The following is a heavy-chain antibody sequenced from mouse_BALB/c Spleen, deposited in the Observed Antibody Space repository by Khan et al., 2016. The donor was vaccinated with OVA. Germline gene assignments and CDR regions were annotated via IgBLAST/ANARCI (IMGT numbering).Heavy chain of an antibody. Sequence: EVQLQESGGDLVKPGGSLKLSCAASGFTFSSYSMSWVRQTPDKRLEWVTTISSVGDYTYYPDSVKGRFTISRDNAKNTLYLQMSSLKSEDTAMYYCESHLTGSCVYWGQGTLVTVSA. D-gene: IGHD4-1*01. CDR2: ISSVGDYT. CDR1: GFTFSSYS. J-gene: IGHJ3*01. V-gene: IGHV5-6*01. CDR3: ESHLTGSCVY.